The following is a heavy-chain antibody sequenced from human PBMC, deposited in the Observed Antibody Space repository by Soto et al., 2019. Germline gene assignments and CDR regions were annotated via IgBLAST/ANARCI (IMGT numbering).Heavy chain of an antibody. Sequence: QVRLQQWGAGLLKPSETLSLTCAVYGGSFSGYYWSWIRQPPGKGLEWIGEINHSGSTNYNPSLKSRVTISVDTSKNQFSLKLSSVTAADTAVYYCARDYYYYGMDVWGQGTTVTVSS. CDR2: INHSGST. CDR3: ARDYYYYGMDV. J-gene: IGHJ6*02. V-gene: IGHV4-34*01. CDR1: GGSFSGYY.